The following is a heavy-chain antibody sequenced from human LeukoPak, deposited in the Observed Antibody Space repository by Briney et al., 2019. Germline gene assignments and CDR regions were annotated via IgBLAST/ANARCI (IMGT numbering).Heavy chain of an antibody. D-gene: IGHD1/OR15-1a*01. CDR2: ISSSGSTI. Sequence: GGSLRLSCAASGSTFSSYEMNWVRQAPGKGLEWVSYISSSGSTIYYADSVKGRFTIPRDNAKNSLCLRMNSLRAEDTAVYYCARDNAGTIAEGFDYWGQGTLVTVSS. V-gene: IGHV3-48*03. J-gene: IGHJ4*02. CDR3: ARDNAGTIAEGFDY. CDR1: GSTFSSYE.